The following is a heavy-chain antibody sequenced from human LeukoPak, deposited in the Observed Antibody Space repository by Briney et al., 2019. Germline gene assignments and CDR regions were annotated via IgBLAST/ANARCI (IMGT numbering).Heavy chain of an antibody. V-gene: IGHV1-46*01. CDR2: INPSGGST. Sequence: GASVKVSCKTSGYTFTGYSIHWVQQAPGHGLDWMGIINPSGGSTSYAQKFQGRVTMTRDTSTSTVYMELSSLRSEDTAVYYCARSRMAADAFDIWGQGTMVTVSS. J-gene: IGHJ3*02. CDR3: ARSRMAADAFDI. D-gene: IGHD5-24*01. CDR1: GYTFTGYS.